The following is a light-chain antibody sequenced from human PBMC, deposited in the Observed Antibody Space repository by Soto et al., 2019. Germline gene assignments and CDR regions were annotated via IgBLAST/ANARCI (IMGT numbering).Light chain of an antibody. CDR3: SSHAGSINLI. V-gene: IGLV2-8*01. CDR2: EVN. CDR1: SSDVGGYNF. Sequence: QSALTQPPSASGSPGQSVTIPCTGTSSDVGGYNFVSWYQQHPGKAPKLMIYEVNKRPSGVPDRFSGSKSGNTASLTVSGLQAEDEADYYWSSHAGSINLIFGGGTKLAVL. J-gene: IGLJ2*01.